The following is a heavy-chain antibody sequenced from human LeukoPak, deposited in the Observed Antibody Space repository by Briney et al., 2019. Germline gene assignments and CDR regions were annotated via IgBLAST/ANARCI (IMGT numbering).Heavy chain of an antibody. CDR2: INTDGSRT. CDR3: GSSMSGGREG. V-gene: IGHV3-74*01. CDR1: GFTFSNYW. J-gene: IGHJ4*01. D-gene: IGHD1-26*01. Sequence: GSLRLSCAGSGFTFSNYWVHWVRQAPGKGLVLVSRINTDGSRTDYADFVKDRFTISRDDAKNTLDPQMNRLSAEDTAMYYCGSSMSGGREGCGHGILVTVSS.